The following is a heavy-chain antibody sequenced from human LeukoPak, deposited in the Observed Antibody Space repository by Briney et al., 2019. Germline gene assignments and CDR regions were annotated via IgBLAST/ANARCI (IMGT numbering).Heavy chain of an antibody. J-gene: IGHJ4*02. D-gene: IGHD3-22*01. CDR2: INTNTGNP. CDR3: AREAYDSSGYYSDY. Sequence: ASVKVSCKVPEYSLSKDDLHWVRQAPGQGLEWMGWINTNTGNPTYAQAFTGRFVFSLDTSVTTAYLQISSLKAEDTAVYYCAREAYDSSGYYSDYWGQGTLVTVSS. CDR1: EYSLSKDD. V-gene: IGHV7-4-1*02.